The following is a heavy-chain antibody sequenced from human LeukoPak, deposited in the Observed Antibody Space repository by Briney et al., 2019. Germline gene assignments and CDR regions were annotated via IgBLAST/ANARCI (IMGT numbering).Heavy chain of an antibody. D-gene: IGHD3-3*01. CDR3: ARDFWSGFFSLGY. V-gene: IGHV3-30*04. CDR2: ISYDGSNK. J-gene: IGHJ4*02. Sequence: PGGSLRLSCAASGFTFSSYTIHWVRQAPGKGLEWVAVISYDGSNKYYADSVKGRFTISRDNSKNTLYLQVNSLRAEDTAVYYCARDFWSGFFSLGYWGQGTLVTVSS. CDR1: GFTFSSYT.